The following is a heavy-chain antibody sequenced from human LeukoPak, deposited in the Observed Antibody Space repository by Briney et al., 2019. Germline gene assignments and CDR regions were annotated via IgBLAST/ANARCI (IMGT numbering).Heavy chain of an antibody. CDR1: GGSISSYY. CDR2: IYYSGST. Sequence: SETLSLTCTVSGGSISSYYWSWIRQPPGKGLEWIGYIYYSGSTNYNPSLKSRVTISVDTSKNQFSLKLNSVTAADTAVYYCARGVYIAAAQYGYWVQGTLVTVSS. CDR3: ARGVYIAAAQYGY. V-gene: IGHV4-59*01. J-gene: IGHJ4*02. D-gene: IGHD6-13*01.